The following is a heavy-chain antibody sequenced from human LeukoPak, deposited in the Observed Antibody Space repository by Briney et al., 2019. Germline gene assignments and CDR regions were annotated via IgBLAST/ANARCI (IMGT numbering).Heavy chain of an antibody. CDR2: ISYSGTT. CDR3: ARDRENWYFDL. Sequence: SETLSLTCTVSGGSISSYYWSWIQQPPGKGLEWIGYISYSGTTNYNPSLKSRATISVDTSKNQFSLKLSSVTAADTAVYYCARDRENWYFDLWGRGTLVTVSS. V-gene: IGHV4-59*01. CDR1: GGSISSYY. J-gene: IGHJ2*01. D-gene: IGHD3-10*01.